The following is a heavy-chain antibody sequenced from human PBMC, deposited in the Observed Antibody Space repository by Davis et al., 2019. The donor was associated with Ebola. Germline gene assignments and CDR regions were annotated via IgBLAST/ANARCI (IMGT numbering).Heavy chain of an antibody. CDR3: ARGVVEENWFDP. Sequence: SETLSLTCIVSGGSMRNFYWSWIRQAPGKGLEWIGYIYYSGSTNYNPSLKSRVTISVDTSKNQFSLKLSSVTAADTAVYYCARGVVEENWFDPWGQGTLVTVSS. D-gene: IGHD2-2*01. CDR1: GGSMRNFY. V-gene: IGHV4-59*12. CDR2: IYYSGST. J-gene: IGHJ5*02.